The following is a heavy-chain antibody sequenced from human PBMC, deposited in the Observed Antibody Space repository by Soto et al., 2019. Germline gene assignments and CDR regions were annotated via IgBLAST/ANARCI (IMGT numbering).Heavy chain of an antibody. D-gene: IGHD3-22*01. V-gene: IGHV3-30*18. CDR3: AKGPEVVSNYYYYGMDV. CDR2: ISYDGSNK. CDR1: GFTFRSYG. Sequence: ESGGGVVQPGRSLRLSCAASGFTFRSYGMHWVRQAPGKGLEWVAVISYDGSNKYYADSVKGRFTISRDNSKNTLYLQMNSLRAEDTAVYYCAKGPEVVSNYYYYGMDVWGQGTTVTVSS. J-gene: IGHJ6*02.